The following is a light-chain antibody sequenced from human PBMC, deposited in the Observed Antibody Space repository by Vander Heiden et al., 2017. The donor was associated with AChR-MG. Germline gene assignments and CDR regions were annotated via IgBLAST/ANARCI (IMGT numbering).Light chain of an antibody. CDR3: CSYSL. Sequence: QSALTQPASVSGSPGQTITISCTGTSSDVGNYNLVSWYQQHPGKAPKFIIYEGSKRPSGISYRFSGSKSGNTAFLTISGLQTEDEADYYCCSYSLFGGGTKVTVL. CDR2: EGS. V-gene: IGLV2-23*01. CDR1: SSDVGNYNL. J-gene: IGLJ2*01.